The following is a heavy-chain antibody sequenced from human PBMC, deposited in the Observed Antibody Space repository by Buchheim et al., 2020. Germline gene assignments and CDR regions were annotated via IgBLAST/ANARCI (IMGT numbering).Heavy chain of an antibody. CDR2: ITSDGSGT. Sequence: EVQLVESGGGLVQPGGSLRLSCAAPGFSFSSYWMHWVRQAPGRGLVWVSRITSDGSGTGYADSVTGRFTISRDNAKNTLYLQMNSLSPEDTAVYFCARGIAATANPNWFDPWGQGTL. CDR1: GFSFSSYW. V-gene: IGHV3-74*01. CDR3: ARGIAATANPNWFDP. J-gene: IGHJ5*02. D-gene: IGHD6-25*01.